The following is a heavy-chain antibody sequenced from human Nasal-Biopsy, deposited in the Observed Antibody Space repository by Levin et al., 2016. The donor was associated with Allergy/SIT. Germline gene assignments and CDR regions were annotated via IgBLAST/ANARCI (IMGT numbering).Heavy chain of an antibody. CDR3: AIHLGV. J-gene: IGHJ6*02. CDR2: ISSDGNNQ. Sequence: GESLKISCAASRITFSGHGMYWVRQAPGKGLVWVADISSDGNNQNYGDAVKGRFTISRDNSRNTLYLQMNSLRPEDTAVYYCAIHLGVWGQGTTVTVSS. V-gene: IGHV3-30*03. CDR1: RITFSGHG.